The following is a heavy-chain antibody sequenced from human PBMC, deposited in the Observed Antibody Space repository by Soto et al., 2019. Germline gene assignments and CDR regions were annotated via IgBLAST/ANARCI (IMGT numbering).Heavy chain of an antibody. CDR2: IYYSGST. CDR1: GGSISSGGYY. Sequence: QVQLQESGPGLVKPSQTLSLTCTVSGGSISSGGYYWSWIRQHPGKGLEWIGYIYYSGSTYYNPSLKSRVTISVDTSKNQFSLKLSSVTAADTAVYYCAREYHDYGDYLGGRNWFDPWGQGTLVTVSS. D-gene: IGHD4-17*01. J-gene: IGHJ5*02. CDR3: AREYHDYGDYLGGRNWFDP. V-gene: IGHV4-31*03.